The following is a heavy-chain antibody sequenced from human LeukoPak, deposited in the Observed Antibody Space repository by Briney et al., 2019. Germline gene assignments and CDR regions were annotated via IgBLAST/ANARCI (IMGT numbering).Heavy chain of an antibody. D-gene: IGHD3-16*02. V-gene: IGHV4-59*01. J-gene: IGHJ4*02. CDR1: GGSISSYY. CDR3: ARGLYDYVWGSYRENYYFDY. CDR2: IYYSGST. Sequence: PSETLSLTCTVSGGSISSYYWSWIRQPPGKGLEWIGYIYYSGSTNYNPSLNSRVTISVDTSKNQFSLKLSSVTAADTAVYYCARGLYDYVWGSYRENYYFDYWGQGTLVTVSS.